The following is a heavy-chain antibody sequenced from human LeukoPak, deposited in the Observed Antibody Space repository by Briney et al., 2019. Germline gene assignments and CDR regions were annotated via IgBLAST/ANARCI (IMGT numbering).Heavy chain of an antibody. CDR3: ARDPSYGSGPGSDY. CDR1: GFTFSSYS. Sequence: PGGSLRLSCAASGFTFSSYSMNWVRQAPGKGLEWVSSISNSSSYIYYADSVKGRFTISRDNAKNSLYLQMNSLRAEDTAVYYCARDPSYGSGPGSDYWGQGTLVTVSS. J-gene: IGHJ4*02. V-gene: IGHV3-21*01. D-gene: IGHD3-10*01. CDR2: ISNSSSYI.